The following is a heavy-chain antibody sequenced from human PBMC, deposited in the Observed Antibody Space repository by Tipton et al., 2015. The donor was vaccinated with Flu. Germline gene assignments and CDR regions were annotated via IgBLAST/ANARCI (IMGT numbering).Heavy chain of an antibody. D-gene: IGHD5-18*01. CDR1: GYTFTSYD. CDR2: MNPNSGNT. J-gene: IGHJ4*02. V-gene: IGHV1-8*01. CDR3: ATYPVDAPMAKGGYFDN. Sequence: QLVQSGAEVKKPGASVKVSCKASGYTFTSYDINWVRQATGQGLEWMGWMNPNSGNTGYAQKFQGRVTMARNTSISTAYMELSSLRSEDTAVYYCATYPVDAPMAKGGYFDNWGQGTLVPVSS.